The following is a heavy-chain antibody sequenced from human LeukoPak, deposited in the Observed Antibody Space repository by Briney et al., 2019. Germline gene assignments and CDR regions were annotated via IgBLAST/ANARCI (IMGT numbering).Heavy chain of an antibody. CDR2: INAGNGNT. CDR1: GYTFTSYA. V-gene: IGHV1-3*01. CDR3: ARPLYYYGSGSYYKSPFDY. Sequence: ASVTVSCKASGYTFTSYAMHWVRQAPGQRLEWMGWINAGNGNTKYSQKFQGRVTITRDTSASTAYMELSSLRSEDTAVYYCARPLYYYGSGSYYKSPFDYWGQGTLVTVSS. J-gene: IGHJ4*02. D-gene: IGHD3-10*01.